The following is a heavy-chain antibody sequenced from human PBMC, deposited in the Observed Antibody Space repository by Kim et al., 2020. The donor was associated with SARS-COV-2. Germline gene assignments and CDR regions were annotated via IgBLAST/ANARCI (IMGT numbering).Heavy chain of an antibody. Sequence: GGSLRLSCAVSGFTFSSYGMHWVRQAPGKGLEWVAVIWYDGSNKYYADSVKGRFTISRDNSKHTLYLQMNSLRAEDTAVYYCARDLLVGATSYGMDVWGQGTGHRLL. CDR1: GFTFSSYG. CDR2: IWYDGSNK. CDR3: ARDLLVGATSYGMDV. J-gene: IGHJ6*02. D-gene: IGHD1-26*01. V-gene: IGHV3-33*01.